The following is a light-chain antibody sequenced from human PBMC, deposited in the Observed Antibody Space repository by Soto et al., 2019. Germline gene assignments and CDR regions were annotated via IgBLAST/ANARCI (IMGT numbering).Light chain of an antibody. J-gene: IGKJ4*01. CDR1: QGISSS. V-gene: IGKV1-9*01. CDR2: AAS. CDR3: LQLNRYPPT. Sequence: TQLTQSPSSLSASVGDRVTITCRASQGISSSLAWYQQKPGKAPKLLIYAASTLQSGVPSRFSGSGSGTDFTVTISSLQPDDFATYYCLQLNRYPPTFGGGTKVEIK.